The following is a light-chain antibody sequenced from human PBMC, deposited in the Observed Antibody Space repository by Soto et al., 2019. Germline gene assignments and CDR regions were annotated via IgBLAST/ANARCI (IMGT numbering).Light chain of an antibody. V-gene: IGKV1-39*01. CDR3: QQSVSFPET. CDR2: AAS. CDR1: QSISDS. Sequence: DIQMTQSPSSLSASVGDIVTITCRASQSISDSLDWYQHKPGTAPKLLIYAASSLQRGVPSRCSGGGSGTDFTLTISSLQPEDVVTYFCQQSVSFPETFGGGTKLEIK. J-gene: IGKJ4*01.